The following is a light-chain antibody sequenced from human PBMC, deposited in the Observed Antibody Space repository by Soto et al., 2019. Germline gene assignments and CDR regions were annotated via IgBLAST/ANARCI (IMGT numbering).Light chain of an antibody. J-gene: IGKJ1*01. Sequence: DIQMTQSPSSLSASVGDRVTITCRASQGISNYLAWYQQKPGKVPKLLIYAASTLQSGVPSRFSGSGSGTEFTLTISRLQPEDVATYYCKKYNSATWTFGQGTKVEIK. CDR3: KKYNSATWT. V-gene: IGKV1-27*01. CDR2: AAS. CDR1: QGISNY.